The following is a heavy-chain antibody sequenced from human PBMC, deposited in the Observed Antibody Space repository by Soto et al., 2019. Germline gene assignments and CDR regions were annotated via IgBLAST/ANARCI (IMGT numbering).Heavy chain of an antibody. Sequence: QVQLVESGGGVVQPGRSLRLSCVASGFTFSNNGIHWVRQAPGKGLEWVAVISSDGSKKYYADNVKGRFTISRDNSKNTLYLQMNSLRAEDTAVYYCARDLYGGSSRFDYWGHGTLVTVSS. D-gene: IGHD2-15*01. CDR1: GFTFSNNG. V-gene: IGHV3-30*03. CDR3: ARDLYGGSSRFDY. CDR2: ISSDGSKK. J-gene: IGHJ4*01.